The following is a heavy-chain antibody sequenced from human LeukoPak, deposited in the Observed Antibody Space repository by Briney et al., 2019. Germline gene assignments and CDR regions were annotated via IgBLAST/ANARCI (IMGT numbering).Heavy chain of an antibody. CDR1: GFTFNNYA. CDR3: ARDGILPFLERSFLDS. CDR2: VSYDGGPG. J-gene: IGHJ4*02. Sequence: GGSLRLSCAASGFTFNNYALHWVRQAPGKALEWVALVSYDGGPGFYADSVRGRFTISRDNSKNTLYLQMNSLKTEDTAVYYCARDGILPFLERSFLDSWGQGTLVTVS. V-gene: IGHV3-30*04. D-gene: IGHD3-3*01.